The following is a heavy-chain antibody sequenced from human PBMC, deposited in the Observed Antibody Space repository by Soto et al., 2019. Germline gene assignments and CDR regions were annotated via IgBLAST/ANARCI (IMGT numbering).Heavy chain of an antibody. CDR3: ARGWQQLISDFYYYMDV. Sequence: PSETLSLTCAVYGGSFSGYSWAWIRQPPGKGLEWIGEINHSGNTNFIPSLKSRVTISIDTSKNQFSLKLSSVTAADTAVYYCARGWQQLISDFYYYMDVWGKGTTVTVSS. J-gene: IGHJ6*03. V-gene: IGHV4-34*01. CDR2: INHSGNT. CDR1: GGSFSGYS. D-gene: IGHD6-13*01.